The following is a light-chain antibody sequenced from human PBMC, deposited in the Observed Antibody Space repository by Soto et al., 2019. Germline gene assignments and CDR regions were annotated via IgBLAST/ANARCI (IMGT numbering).Light chain of an antibody. V-gene: IGKV3-20*01. Sequence: EIVLTQSPGTLSLSPGERATLSCRASHSVSSTYLAWYQQNRGQAPRLLIYGASSRATGIPDRFSGSGSGTDFTLTISRLEPEDFATYYCQQSYSTPFAFGQGTRLEIK. CDR3: QQSYSTPFA. J-gene: IGKJ5*01. CDR2: GAS. CDR1: HSVSSTY.